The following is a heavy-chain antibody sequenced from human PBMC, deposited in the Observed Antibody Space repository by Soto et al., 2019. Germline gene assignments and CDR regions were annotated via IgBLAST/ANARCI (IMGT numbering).Heavy chain of an antibody. J-gene: IGHJ6*02. CDR3: ARVQRPRYGDYVNYYYYGMDV. CDR2: IILIFGTA. Sequence: QVQLVQSGAEVKKPGSSVKVSCKASGGTFSSYAISWVRQAPGQGLEWMGGIILIFGTANYAQKFQGRVTITADKSTSTAYMELSSLRSEDTAVYYCARVQRPRYGDYVNYYYYGMDVWGQGTTVTVSS. D-gene: IGHD4-17*01. CDR1: GGTFSSYA. V-gene: IGHV1-69*06.